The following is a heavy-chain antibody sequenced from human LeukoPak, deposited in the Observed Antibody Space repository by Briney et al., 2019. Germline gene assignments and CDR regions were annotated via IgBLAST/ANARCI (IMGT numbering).Heavy chain of an antibody. CDR3: ARHSSPHAGSSSWYGF. CDR1: GGSISSSTYH. CDR2: IYYSGNT. Sequence: SETLSLTCTVSGGSISSSTYHWGWIRQPPGKGLEWIGSIYYSGNTYYNPSLKSRVTISVDTSKNQFSVKLSSVTAADTAVYYCARHSSPHAGSSSWYGFWGQGTLVTVSS. J-gene: IGHJ5*01. D-gene: IGHD2-15*01. V-gene: IGHV4-39*01.